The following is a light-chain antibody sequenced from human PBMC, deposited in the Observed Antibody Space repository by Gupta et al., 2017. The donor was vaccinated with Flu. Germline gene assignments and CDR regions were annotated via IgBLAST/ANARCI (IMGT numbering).Light chain of an antibody. CDR2: GNT. CDR3: QAYDISLGRV. J-gene: IGLJ2*01. Sequence: QSVLTQPPSVSGAPGQTGTLSCPWVRSSFGATSDVNCYQPHPETPPQLLIFGNTNRPSGIPDRFSGSRSDTSASLAIPGLQAADESNYYCQAYDISLGRVFGGGTKLTVL. V-gene: IGLV1-40*01. CDR1: RSSFGATSD.